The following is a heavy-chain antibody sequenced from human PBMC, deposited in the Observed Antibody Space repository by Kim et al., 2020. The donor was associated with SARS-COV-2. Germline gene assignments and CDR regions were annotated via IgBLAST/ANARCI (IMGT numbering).Heavy chain of an antibody. D-gene: IGHD1-1*01. CDR3: TRNVVGGTDF. Sequence: GGSLRLSCAASGFTFSNYWMSWVRQAPGKGLEWVAYISHDGNDKYYAESLKGRFTISRDNAKNSLYLQMNSLRVEDAAVYYCTRNVVGGTDFWGQGTLLTVSS. CDR2: ISHDGNDK. J-gene: IGHJ4*02. CDR1: GFTFSNYW. V-gene: IGHV3-7*03.